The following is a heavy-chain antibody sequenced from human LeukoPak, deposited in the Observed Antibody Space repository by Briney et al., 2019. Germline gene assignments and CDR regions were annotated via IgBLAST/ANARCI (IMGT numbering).Heavy chain of an antibody. Sequence: PGGSLRLSCAASGFTFSSYGMHWVRQAPGNGLEWVAVISYDGSNKYYADSVKGRFTISRDNSKNTLYLQMNSLRAEDTAVYYCAKDRYHDSSGYYRVSYIDYWGQGTLVTVSS. J-gene: IGHJ4*02. D-gene: IGHD3-22*01. CDR3: AKDRYHDSSGYYRVSYIDY. V-gene: IGHV3-30*18. CDR2: ISYDGSNK. CDR1: GFTFSSYG.